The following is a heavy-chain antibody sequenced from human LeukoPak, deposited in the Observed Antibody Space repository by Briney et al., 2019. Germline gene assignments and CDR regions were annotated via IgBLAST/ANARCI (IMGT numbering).Heavy chain of an antibody. CDR2: INSDGSST. V-gene: IGHV3-74*01. CDR1: GFTFSSYW. D-gene: IGHD4-17*01. J-gene: IGHJ4*02. CDR3: AKVGTTVTGLD. Sequence: QAGGSLRLSCAASGFTFSSYWMHWVRQAPGKGLVWVSRINSDGSSTSYADSVKGRFTISRDNSKNALYLQMNSLRAEDTAVYYCAKVGTTVTGLDWGQGTLVTVSS.